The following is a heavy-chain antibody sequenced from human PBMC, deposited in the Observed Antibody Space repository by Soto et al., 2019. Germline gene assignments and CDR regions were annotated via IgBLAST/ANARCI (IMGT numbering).Heavy chain of an antibody. CDR1: GGAINTFY. D-gene: IGHD5-12*01. J-gene: IGHJ4*02. Sequence: SETLSLTCTVSGGAINTFYWSCDRQPAGKGLEWIGRIFSSGSTSFNPSLESRVAMSVDTSKNHFSLNLSSVTAADMAVYYRAPKGSYSAYTFAHGTQLCSFDFWGQRALVTVSS. CDR3: APKGSYSAYTFAHGTQLCSFDF. V-gene: IGHV4-4*07. CDR2: IFSSGST.